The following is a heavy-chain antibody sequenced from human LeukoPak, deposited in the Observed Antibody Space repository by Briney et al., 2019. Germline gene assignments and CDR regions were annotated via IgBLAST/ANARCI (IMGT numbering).Heavy chain of an antibody. CDR2: ISYDGSNK. CDR1: EFTFSSYG. D-gene: IGHD6-13*01. V-gene: IGHV3-30*18. J-gene: IGHJ2*01. CDR3: AKDRKYSSSGEIDL. Sequence: GGSLRLSCAASEFTFSSYGMHWVRQAPGKGLEWVAVISYDGSNKYYADSVKGRFTISRDNSKNTLYLQMNSLRAEDTAVYYCAKDRKYSSSGEIDLWGRGTLVTVSS.